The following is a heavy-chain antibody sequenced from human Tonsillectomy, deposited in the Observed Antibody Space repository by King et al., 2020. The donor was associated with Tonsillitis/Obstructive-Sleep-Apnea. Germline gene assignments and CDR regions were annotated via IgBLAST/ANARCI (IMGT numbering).Heavy chain of an antibody. CDR3: ARDYYYGSGSYYKAPNLNYFDY. J-gene: IGHJ4*02. Sequence: VQLVESGGGSVQPGGSLRLSCTASRFIFSNYWMSWVRQAPGKGLEWVANIKQDGSEEYYVDSVKGRFAISRDNAKKSLFLQMNSLRAEDTAVYYCARDYYYGSGSYYKAPNLNYFDYWGQGTLVTVSS. CDR1: RFIFSNYW. CDR2: IKQDGSEE. V-gene: IGHV3-7*04. D-gene: IGHD3-10*01.